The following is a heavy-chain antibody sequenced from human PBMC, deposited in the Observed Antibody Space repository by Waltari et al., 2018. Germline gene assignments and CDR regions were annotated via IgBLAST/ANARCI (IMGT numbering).Heavy chain of an antibody. J-gene: IGHJ5*02. CDR2: TIPILGIA. Sequence: QVQLVQSGAEVKKPGSSVKVSCKASGGTFSSYAISWVRQAPGQGLEGMGRTIPILGIANDAQKFQGRVTITADKSTSTAYMELSSLRSEDTAVYYCAETKHIVAKNWFDPWGQGTLVTVSS. D-gene: IGHD2-21*01. CDR1: GGTFSSYA. CDR3: AETKHIVAKNWFDP. V-gene: IGHV1-69*04.